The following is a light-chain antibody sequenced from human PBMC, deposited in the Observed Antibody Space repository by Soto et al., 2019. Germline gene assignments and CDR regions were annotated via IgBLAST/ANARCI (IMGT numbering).Light chain of an antibody. V-gene: IGLV2-11*01. CDR3: CSFAGSYTFWV. CDR2: DVS. CDR1: SSDVGDYNY. Sequence: QSALTQPRSVSGSPGQSVTISCTGTSSDVGDYNYVSWYQQYPGKAPKLVIYDVSKRPSGVPYRFSGSKSGNTASLTISGLQAEDEADYYCCSFAGSYTFWVFGGGTKLTVL. J-gene: IGLJ3*02.